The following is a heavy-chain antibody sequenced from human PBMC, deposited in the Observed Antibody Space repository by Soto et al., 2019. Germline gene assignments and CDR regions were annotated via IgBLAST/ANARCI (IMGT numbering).Heavy chain of an antibody. Sequence: PGESLKISCKGSGYIFTSYWISCVRQRPGKGLEWMGRIDPSDSYTNYSPSFQGHVTISADKSISTAYLQWSSLKASDTAMYYCARLAYCSSTSCRYYYDYGMDVWGQGTTVTVSS. CDR2: IDPSDSYT. D-gene: IGHD2-2*01. CDR3: ARLAYCSSTSCRYYYDYGMDV. V-gene: IGHV5-10-1*01. CDR1: GYIFTSYW. J-gene: IGHJ6*02.